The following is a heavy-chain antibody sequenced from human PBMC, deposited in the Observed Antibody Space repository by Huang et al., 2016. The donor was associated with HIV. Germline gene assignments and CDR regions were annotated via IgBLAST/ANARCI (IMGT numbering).Heavy chain of an antibody. CDR3: TTWARTSAGGN. Sequence: EVQLVESGGGLVKPGGSLRLSCAASGFTFKDAGMSWVRQTPGKGLEWVGLSKTKDDGGTTDYAAPVKGRFSMSRDDSKNTFYLQMNSLKSEDTAVYYCTTWARTSAGGNWGQGTLVSVSS. V-gene: IGHV3-15*01. J-gene: IGHJ4*02. CDR1: GFTFKDAG. D-gene: IGHD6-25*01. CDR2: SKTKDDGGTT.